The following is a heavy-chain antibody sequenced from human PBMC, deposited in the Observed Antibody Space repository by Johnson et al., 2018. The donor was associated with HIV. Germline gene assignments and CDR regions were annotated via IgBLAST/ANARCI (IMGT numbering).Heavy chain of an antibody. D-gene: IGHD2-15*01. CDR2: ISYDGSNK. J-gene: IGHJ3*02. CDR1: GFTFSSYG. CDR3: GGVGRTGSAFDM. V-gene: IGHV3-30*03. Sequence: QVQLVESGGGVVQPGRSLRLSCAASGFTFSSYGMHWVRQAPGKGLARVAVISYDGSNKYYADSVKGRFTISRDNSKNTLYLQMNTLRAEDTAVYYCGGVGRTGSAFDMWGLGTMVTVSS.